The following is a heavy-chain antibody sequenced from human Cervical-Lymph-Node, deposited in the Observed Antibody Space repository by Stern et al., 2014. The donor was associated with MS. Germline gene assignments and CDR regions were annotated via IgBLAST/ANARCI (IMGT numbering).Heavy chain of an antibody. D-gene: IGHD5-12*01. V-gene: IGHV3-9*01. CDR2: ISWTNATI. Sequence: EVHLVESGGGLIQPGGSLRLSCAASRFDFEDFALHWVPQAPGKGLEWVSGISWTNATIGVADSLRGRFTVSRDNAKQSLYLQMHSLRTEDTAFYFCAKDSAYSGYDDGFFDSWGRGTLVTVSS. CDR3: AKDSAYSGYDDGFFDS. J-gene: IGHJ4*02. CDR1: RFDFEDFA.